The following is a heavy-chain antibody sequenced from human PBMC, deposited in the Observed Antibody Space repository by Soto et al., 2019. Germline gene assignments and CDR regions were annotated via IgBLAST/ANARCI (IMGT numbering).Heavy chain of an antibody. V-gene: IGHV3-30*18. Sequence: QVQLVESGGGVVQPGRSLRLSCAASGFTFSSYGMHWVRQAPGKGLEWVAVMSYDGSNKYYADSVKGRFTISRDNSKNTLYLQMNSLRAEATAVYYCAKDGPRDNYYGMDVWGPGTTVTVSS. CDR2: MSYDGSNK. CDR3: AKDGPRDNYYGMDV. CDR1: GFTFSSYG. J-gene: IGHJ6*02.